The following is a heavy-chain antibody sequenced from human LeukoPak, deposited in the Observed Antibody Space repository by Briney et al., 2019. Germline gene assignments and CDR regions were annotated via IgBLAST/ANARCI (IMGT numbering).Heavy chain of an antibody. CDR2: IYYSGST. D-gene: IGHD2-21*02. V-gene: IGHV4-59*01. CDR3: ARVFGGDKYAGATNPDY. Sequence: SETLSLTCTVSGGSISSYYWSWIRQPPGKGLEWIGYIYYSGSTNYNPSLKSRVTISADTSKNQFSLKLSSVTAADTAVYYCARVFGGDKYAGATNPDYWGQGTLVTVSS. J-gene: IGHJ4*02. CDR1: GGSISSYY.